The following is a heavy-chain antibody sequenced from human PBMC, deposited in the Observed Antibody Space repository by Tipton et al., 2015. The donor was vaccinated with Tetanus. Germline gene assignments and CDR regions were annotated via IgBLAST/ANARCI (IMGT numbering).Heavy chain of an antibody. Sequence: SLRLSCVASGFTFRRYSMSWVRQAPAKGLEWVSSISSSGDSTHYADSVKGRATISRDDSKNTVYLELESQRPEGTAMYYCAKGAEAFDVWGQGTRVTVS. J-gene: IGHJ3*01. CDR2: ISSSGDST. CDR1: GFTFRRYS. CDR3: AKGAEAFDV. V-gene: IGHV3-23*01.